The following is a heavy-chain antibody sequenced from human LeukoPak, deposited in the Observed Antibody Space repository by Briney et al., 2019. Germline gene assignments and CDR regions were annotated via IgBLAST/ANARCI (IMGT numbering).Heavy chain of an antibody. J-gene: IGHJ4*02. CDR1: GFSFSSYG. CDR2: IWYDGTNK. V-gene: IGHV3-33*01. D-gene: IGHD5-18*01. Sequence: SGRSLRLSCAASGFSFSSYGMHWVRQAPGKGLEWVAVIWYDGTNKYYADSVKGRFTISRDNSKNTLYLQMNSLRAEDTAVYYCARDQRGFSYSKYYFDYRGQGTLVTVSS. CDR3: ARDQRGFSYSKYYFDY.